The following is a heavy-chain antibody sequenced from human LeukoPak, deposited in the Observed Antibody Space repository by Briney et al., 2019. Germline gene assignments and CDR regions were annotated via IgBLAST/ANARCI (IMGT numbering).Heavy chain of an antibody. CDR3: ARSRRSSSWSSANWFDP. V-gene: IGHV4-59*01. J-gene: IGHJ5*02. CDR1: GGSISSYY. Sequence: PSETLSLTCSVSGGSISSYYWSWIRQPPGKGLEWIGYIYYSGSTNYNPSLKSRVTISVDTSKNQFSLKLSSVTAADTAVYYCARSRRSSSWSSANWFDPWGQGTLVTVSS. CDR2: IYYSGST. D-gene: IGHD6-13*01.